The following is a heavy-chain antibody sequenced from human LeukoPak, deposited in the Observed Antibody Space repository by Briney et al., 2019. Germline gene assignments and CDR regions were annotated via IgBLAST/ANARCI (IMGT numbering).Heavy chain of an antibody. J-gene: IGHJ5*02. V-gene: IGHV3-7*05. Sequence: GGSLRLSCAASGFTFSNYWMIWVRQAPGKGLEWVGNIKQDGSEKRYADSVRGRFSISRDNAQTSLYLQMNSLRAEDTAVYYCARASDPWLQLTWGQGILVTVSS. CDR2: IKQDGSEK. CDR1: GFTFSNYW. CDR3: ARASDPWLQLT. D-gene: IGHD5-24*01.